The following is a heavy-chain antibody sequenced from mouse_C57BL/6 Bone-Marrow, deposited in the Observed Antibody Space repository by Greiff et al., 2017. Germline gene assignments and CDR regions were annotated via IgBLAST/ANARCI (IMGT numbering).Heavy chain of an antibody. J-gene: IGHJ3*01. V-gene: IGHV1-7*01. CDR2: INPSSGYT. D-gene: IGHD2-1*01. Sequence: VQLQQSGAELAKPGASVKLSCKASGYTFTSYWMHWVNQRPGQGLEWIGYINPSSGYTTYNQKFKDKATLTADKSSSTAYMQLSSLTCEDSAVYYCATGGNYAWFAYWGQGTLVTVSA. CDR1: GYTFTSYW. CDR3: ATGGNYAWFAY.